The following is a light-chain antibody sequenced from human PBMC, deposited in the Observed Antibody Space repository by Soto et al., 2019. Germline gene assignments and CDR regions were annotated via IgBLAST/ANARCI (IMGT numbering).Light chain of an antibody. Sequence: EIVLTQSPGTLSLSPGERATLSCRASQSVSSSYLAWYQQKPGQAPRLLIYGASSRATGIPDRFSGSGSWTYFTLTISRLEPEDFAVYYCQQYGSSPQYTFGQGTKLEIK. CDR2: GAS. CDR1: QSVSSSY. J-gene: IGKJ2*01. V-gene: IGKV3-20*01. CDR3: QQYGSSPQYT.